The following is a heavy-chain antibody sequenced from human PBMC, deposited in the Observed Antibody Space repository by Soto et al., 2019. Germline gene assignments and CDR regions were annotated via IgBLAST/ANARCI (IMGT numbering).Heavy chain of an antibody. D-gene: IGHD5-18*01. CDR1: GYTFTSYG. Sequence: ASVKVSCKASGYTFTSYGISWVRQAPGQGLEWMGWISAYNGNTNYAQKLQGRVTMTTDTSTNTAYMELRSLRSDDTAVYYCARVVVDTAMVIFDYWGQGTLVTVSS. CDR2: ISAYNGNT. V-gene: IGHV1-18*01. CDR3: ARVVVDTAMVIFDY. J-gene: IGHJ4*02.